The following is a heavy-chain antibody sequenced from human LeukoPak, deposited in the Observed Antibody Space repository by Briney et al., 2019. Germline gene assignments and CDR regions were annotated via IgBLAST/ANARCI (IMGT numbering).Heavy chain of an antibody. CDR2: IYTSGST. J-gene: IGHJ3*02. CDR1: GGSISSSSYY. Sequence: PSETLSLTCTVSGGSISSSSYYWSWIRQPAGKGLEWIGRIYTSGSTNYNPSLKSRVTMSVDTSKNQFSLKLSSVTAADTAVYYCARGANSVKAFDIWGQGTMVTVSS. CDR3: ARGANSVKAFDI. V-gene: IGHV4-61*02. D-gene: IGHD4-23*01.